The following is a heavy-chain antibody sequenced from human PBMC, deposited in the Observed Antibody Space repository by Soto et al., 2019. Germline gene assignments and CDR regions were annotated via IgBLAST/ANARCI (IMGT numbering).Heavy chain of an antibody. J-gene: IGHJ4*02. CDR2: ISGSGGST. D-gene: IGHD2-15*01. CDR1: GFTFSSYA. CDR3: AKFLIVVVVAAPFDY. Sequence: GGSLRLSCAASGFTFSSYAMSWVRQAPGKGLEWVSAISGSGGSTYYADSVKGRFTISGDNSKNTLYLQMNSLRAEDTAVYYCAKFLIVVVVAAPFDYWGQGTLVTVSS. V-gene: IGHV3-23*01.